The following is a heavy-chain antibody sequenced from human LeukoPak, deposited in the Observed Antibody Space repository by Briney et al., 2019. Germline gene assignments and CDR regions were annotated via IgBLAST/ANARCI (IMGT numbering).Heavy chain of an antibody. D-gene: IGHD6-13*01. J-gene: IGHJ4*02. CDR2: ISSSSSYI. V-gene: IGHV3-21*01. CDR1: GFTFSSYS. CDR3: ARDPLFTSSSWYPFVGLPDY. Sequence: GGSLRLSCAASGFTFSSYSMNWVRQAPGKGLEWVPSISSSSSYIYYADSVKGRFTISRDNAKNSLYLQMNSLRAEDTAVYYCARDPLFTSSSWYPFVGLPDYWGQGTLVTVSS.